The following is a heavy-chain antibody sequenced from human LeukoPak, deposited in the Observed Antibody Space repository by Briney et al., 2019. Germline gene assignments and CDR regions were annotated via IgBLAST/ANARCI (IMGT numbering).Heavy chain of an antibody. V-gene: IGHV4-30-2*01. CDR1: GGSISSGGYS. D-gene: IGHD6-25*01. J-gene: IGHJ4*02. CDR2: IYHSGST. CDR3: ARAATMYYFDY. Sequence: SETLSLTCAVSGGSISSGGYSWSWIRQPPGKGLEWIGYIYHSGSTYYNPSLKSRVTISVDTSKNQFSLKLSSVTAADTAVYYCARAATMYYFDYWGQGTLVTVSS.